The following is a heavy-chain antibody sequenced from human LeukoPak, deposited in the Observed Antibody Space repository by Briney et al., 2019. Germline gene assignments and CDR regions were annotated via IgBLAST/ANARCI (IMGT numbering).Heavy chain of an antibody. CDR2: ISNSGGNI. J-gene: IGHJ1*01. Sequence: PGGSLRLSCVASGFTFNNYAMSWVRQAPGRGLEWLSSISNSGGNIDYRNSVKGRFTISRDNSKNTLYLQMDSLGAEDTAVYYCAKDWGSSGWYLEYFQHWGQGTLVTVSS. V-gene: IGHV3-23*01. CDR1: GFTFNNYA. CDR3: AKDWGSSGWYLEYFQH. D-gene: IGHD6-19*01.